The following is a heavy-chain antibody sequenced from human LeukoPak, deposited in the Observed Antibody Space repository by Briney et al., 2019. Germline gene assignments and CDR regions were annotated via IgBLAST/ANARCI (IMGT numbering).Heavy chain of an antibody. CDR2: VRNDGSDK. J-gene: IGHJ4*02. CDR3: AKHYYGSGSQKYYFDY. CDR1: GLIYSDYG. V-gene: IGHV3-30*02. D-gene: IGHD3-10*01. Sequence: GGSLRLSCASCGLIYSDYGMHWVREAPARGLEGVTLVRNDGSDKYYADSVKGRFTISRDNSKNTLYLQMNSLRPEDTAVYYCAKHYYGSGSQKYYFDYWGQGTLVTVSS.